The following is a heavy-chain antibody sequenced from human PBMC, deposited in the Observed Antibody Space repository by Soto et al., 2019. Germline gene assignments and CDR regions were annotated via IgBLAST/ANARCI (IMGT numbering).Heavy chain of an antibody. J-gene: IGHJ4*02. V-gene: IGHV4-4*02. CDR3: ARKAVAGTLSFDY. CDR2: IYHSGST. D-gene: IGHD6-19*01. CDR1: GGSISSSNW. Sequence: PSETLSLTCAVSGGSISSSNWWSWVRQPPGKGLEWIGEIYHSGSTNYNPSLKSRVTISVDKSKNQFSLKLSSVTAADTAVYYCARKAVAGTLSFDYWGQGTLVTVSS.